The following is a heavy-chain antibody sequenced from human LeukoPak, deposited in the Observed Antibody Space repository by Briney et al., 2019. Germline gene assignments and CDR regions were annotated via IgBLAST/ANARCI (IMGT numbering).Heavy chain of an antibody. CDR2: IIPIFGTA. CDR1: GGTFSSYA. J-gene: IGHJ6*02. Sequence: SVKVSCKASGGTFSSYAISWVRQAPGQGLEWMGGIIPIFGTANYAQKFQGRVTITADESTGTAYMELSSLRSEDTAVYYCARAYYYGSGSYLDYYYYGMDVWGQGTTVTVSS. V-gene: IGHV1-69*13. D-gene: IGHD3-10*01. CDR3: ARAYYYGSGSYLDYYYYGMDV.